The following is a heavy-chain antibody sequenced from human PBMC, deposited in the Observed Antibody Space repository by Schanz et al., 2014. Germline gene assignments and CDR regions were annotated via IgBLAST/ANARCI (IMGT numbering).Heavy chain of an antibody. V-gene: IGHV1-2*02. CDR3: ARARYTGYDCSGY. CDR1: GYSFNDYY. Sequence: QVQLVQSGAEVKKPGASVKVSCKTFGYSFNDYYVHWVRQAPGQGLEWMGWINPNSGETNYEQKFKGRVTLTSDTSISTAFMELSGLTSDDTATYFCARARYTGYDCSGYWGQGTLLIVSS. CDR2: INPNSGET. J-gene: IGHJ4*02. D-gene: IGHD5-12*01.